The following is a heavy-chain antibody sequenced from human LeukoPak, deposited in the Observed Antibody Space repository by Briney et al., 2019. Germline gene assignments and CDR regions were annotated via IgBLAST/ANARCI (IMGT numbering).Heavy chain of an antibody. CDR1: GFTFSSYG. V-gene: IGHV3-33*01. CDR2: IWYDGSNK. D-gene: IGHD3/OR15-3a*01. J-gene: IGHJ4*02. Sequence: GRSLRLSCAASGFTFSSYGMHWVRQAPGKGLEWVAAIWYDGSNKYRADSVKGRFTISRDNSKNTLYLQMNSLRAEDTAVYYCARDNNWTPDYWGQGTLVTVSS. CDR3: ARDNNWTPDY.